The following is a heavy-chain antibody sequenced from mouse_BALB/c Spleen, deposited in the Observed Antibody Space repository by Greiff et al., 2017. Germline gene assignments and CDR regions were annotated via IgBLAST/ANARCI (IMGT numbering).Heavy chain of an antibody. CDR2: IWGDGST. D-gene: IGHD2-2*01. J-gene: IGHJ4*01. V-gene: IGHV2-6-7*01. Sequence: QVQLKESGPGLVAPSQSLSITCTASGFSLTGYGVNWVRQPPGKGLEWLGMIWGDGSTDYNSALKSRLSISKDNSKSQVFLKMNSLQTDDTARYYCARVFYGYEGGYAMDYWGQGTSVTVSA. CDR3: ARVFYGYEGGYAMDY. CDR1: GFSLTGYG.